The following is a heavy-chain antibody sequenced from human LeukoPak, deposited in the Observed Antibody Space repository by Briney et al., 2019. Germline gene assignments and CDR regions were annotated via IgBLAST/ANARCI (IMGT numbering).Heavy chain of an antibody. Sequence: SETLSLTCAVYGGSFSGYYWSWVRQPPGKGLEWIGEINHSGSTNYNPSLKSRVTISVDTSKNQFSLKLSSVTAADTAVYYCAGGVGTHDYWGQGTLVTVSS. V-gene: IGHV4-34*01. D-gene: IGHD3-10*01. CDR2: INHSGST. J-gene: IGHJ4*02. CDR1: GGSFSGYY. CDR3: AGGVGTHDY.